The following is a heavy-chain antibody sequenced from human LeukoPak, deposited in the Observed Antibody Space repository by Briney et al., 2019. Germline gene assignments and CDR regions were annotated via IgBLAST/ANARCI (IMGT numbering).Heavy chain of an antibody. CDR2: INPNNGAT. Sequence: ASVTVSCKASGYTFTGYYMHWVRQAPGQGLEWMGRINPNNGATNYAQKLQGRVTITGDTSISTAYMELSSLRSDDTAVYYCTRESGSYHGNDYWGQGTLVTVSS. J-gene: IGHJ4*02. CDR1: GYTFTGYY. CDR3: TRESGSYHGNDY. D-gene: IGHD1-26*01. V-gene: IGHV1-2*06.